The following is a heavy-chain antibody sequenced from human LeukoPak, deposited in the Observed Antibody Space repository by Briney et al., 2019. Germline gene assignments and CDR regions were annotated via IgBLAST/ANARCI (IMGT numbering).Heavy chain of an antibody. CDR1: GFTFSSYG. D-gene: IGHD5/OR15-5a*01. CDR3: ARGTSVVGWLDP. J-gene: IGHJ5*02. Sequence: GGSLRLSCAASGFTFSSYGMHWVRRAPGKGLEWVAVIWYDGSTKYYADSVKGRFTISRDNSKNTLYLQMNSLRAEDTAVYYCARGTSVVGWLDPWGQGTLVTVSS. V-gene: IGHV3-33*01. CDR2: IWYDGSTK.